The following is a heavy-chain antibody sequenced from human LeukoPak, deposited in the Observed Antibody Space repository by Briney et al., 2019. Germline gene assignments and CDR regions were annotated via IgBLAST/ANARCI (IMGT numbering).Heavy chain of an antibody. CDR3: TRERRGSYHAFDY. CDR1: GFSFSNYY. J-gene: IGHJ4*02. V-gene: IGHV3-11*01. Sequence: KPGGSLSLSCAASGFSFSNYYMSWVRQAPGKGLEWISYITTSGSSTNHADSVKGRFTISRDNAKNSVVLQMNSLRTEDTAVYYCTRERRGSYHAFDYWGQGTLVTVSS. D-gene: IGHD3-16*02. CDR2: ITTSGSST.